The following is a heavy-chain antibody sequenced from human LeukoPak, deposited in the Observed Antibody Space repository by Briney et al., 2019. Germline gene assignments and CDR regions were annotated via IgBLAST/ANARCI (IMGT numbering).Heavy chain of an antibody. V-gene: IGHV1-3*01. D-gene: IGHD6-13*01. J-gene: IGHJ4*02. CDR3: ARSIWYNRQYYFDS. Sequence: ASVKVPCKASGYSFSAFAMHWVRQAPGQSLEWMGWINAGNGKTKYSQKFQGRAIITRDTSATTAYMDLSSLTSEDTAVYYCARSIWYNRQYYFDSWGQGTLVTVSS. CDR1: GYSFSAFA. CDR2: INAGNGKT.